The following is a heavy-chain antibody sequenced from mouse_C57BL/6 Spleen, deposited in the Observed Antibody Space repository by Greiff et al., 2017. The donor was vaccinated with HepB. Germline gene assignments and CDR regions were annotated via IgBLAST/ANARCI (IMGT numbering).Heavy chain of an antibody. D-gene: IGHD1-1*01. CDR1: GYSFTGYY. V-gene: IGHV1-31*01. CDR2: IYPYNGVS. J-gene: IGHJ2*01. Sequence: EVQLQESGPELVKPGASVKISCKASGYSFTGYYMHWVKQSHGNILDWIGYIYPYNGVSSYNQKFKGKATLTVDKSSSTAYMELRSLTSEDSAVYYCARSLYYYGSSLFDYWGQGTTLTVSS. CDR3: ARSLYYYGSSLFDY.